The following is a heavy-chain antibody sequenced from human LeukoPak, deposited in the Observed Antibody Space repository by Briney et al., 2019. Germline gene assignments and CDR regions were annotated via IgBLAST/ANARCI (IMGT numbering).Heavy chain of an antibody. CDR3: ARAISMVRGVNYFDY. J-gene: IGHJ4*02. CDR1: GFTFSSYD. CDR2: IGTTSDT. D-gene: IGHD3-10*01. Sequence: GGSLRLSCAASGFTFSSYDMHWVRHATGKGLEWVSAIGTTSDTYYPGSVKGRFTISRENAKNSLYLQMNSLRAGDTAVYYCARAISMVRGVNYFDYWGQGTLVTVSS. V-gene: IGHV3-13*01.